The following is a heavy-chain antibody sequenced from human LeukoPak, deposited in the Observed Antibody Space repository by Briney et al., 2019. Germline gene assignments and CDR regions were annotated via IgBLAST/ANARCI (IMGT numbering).Heavy chain of an antibody. CDR1: GETLHKLS. CDR2: FDIEVGET. Sequence: GASVKVSCKVFGETLHKLSMHWVRQAPGKDLEWVGGFDIEVGETIYAQKFQGRVTMTEDTASETAYMELSSLRSEDTAVYFCATLKDIVVTAVGTGTNHYWGQGTLVTVSS. D-gene: IGHD2-15*01. J-gene: IGHJ4*02. V-gene: IGHV1-24*01. CDR3: ATLKDIVVTAVGTGTNHY.